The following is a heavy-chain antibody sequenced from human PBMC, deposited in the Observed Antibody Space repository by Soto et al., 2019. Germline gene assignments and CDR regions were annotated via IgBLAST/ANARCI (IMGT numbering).Heavy chain of an antibody. J-gene: IGHJ4*02. CDR3: ARDHSGYSYGTGPFDY. Sequence: GGSLRLSCAASGFTFRSYAMHWVRQAPGKGLEWVAVISYDGSNKYYADSVRGRFTISRDNSKNTLYLQMNSLRAEDTAVYYCARDHSGYSYGTGPFDYWGQGTRGTVSS. CDR2: ISYDGSNK. CDR1: GFTFRSYA. V-gene: IGHV3-30-3*01. D-gene: IGHD5-18*01.